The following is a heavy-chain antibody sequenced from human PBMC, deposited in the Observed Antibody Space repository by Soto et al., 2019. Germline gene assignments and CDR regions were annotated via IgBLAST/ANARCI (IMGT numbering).Heavy chain of an antibody. CDR3: ARQMVPAADYYFGY. Sequence: GASVKVSCKASGYTFTSYGINWVRQAPGQGLEWMGWISAYNGNTNYAQKVQGRVTMTTDTSTSTAYMELRGLRSDDTAMCYCARQMVPAADYYFGYWGQGTLVTVSS. D-gene: IGHD2-2*01. CDR1: GYTFTSYG. J-gene: IGHJ4*02. CDR2: ISAYNGNT. V-gene: IGHV1-18*01.